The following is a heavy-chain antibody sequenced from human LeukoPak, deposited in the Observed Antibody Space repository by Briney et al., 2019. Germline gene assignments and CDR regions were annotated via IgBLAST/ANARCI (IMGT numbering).Heavy chain of an antibody. J-gene: IGHJ4*02. CDR3: ATPGLAARDY. D-gene: IGHD6-6*01. V-gene: IGHV3-21*01. CDR2: ISSSSSYI. Sequence: GGPLRLSCAASGFTFSSYSMNWVRQTPGKGREWVSSISSSSSYIYYADSVKGRFTISRDNAKNSLYLQMNSLRAEDTAVYYCATPGLAARDYSRQGTLVTVSS. CDR1: GFTFSSYS.